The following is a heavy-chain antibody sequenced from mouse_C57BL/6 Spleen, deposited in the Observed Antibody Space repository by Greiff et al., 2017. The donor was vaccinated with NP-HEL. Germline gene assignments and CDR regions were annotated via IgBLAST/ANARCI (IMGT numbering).Heavy chain of an antibody. CDR1: GYTFTDYN. CDR3: ARRGFYYYGSSTAWFAD. D-gene: IGHD1-1*01. J-gene: IGHJ3*01. V-gene: IGHV1-18*01. CDR2: INPNNGGT. Sequence: VQLQQSGPELVKPGASVKIPCKASGYTFTDYNMDWVKQSHGKSLEWIGDINPNNGGTIYNQKFKGKATLTVDKSSSTAYMELRSLTSEDTAVYYCARRGFYYYGSSTAWFADWGQGTLVTVSA.